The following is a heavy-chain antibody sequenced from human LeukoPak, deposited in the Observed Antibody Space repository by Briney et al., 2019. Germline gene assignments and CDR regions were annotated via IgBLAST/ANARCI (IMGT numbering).Heavy chain of an antibody. Sequence: GTSVKVSCKASGFTFTSSAVQWVRQARGQRLEWVGWIVVGSGKTNYAQRFQERVTITTYKSTSTVYMELSSLRSEDTAVYYCAAGDCSSTSCRYYYYYYMDVWGKGTTVTVSS. CDR2: IVVGSGKT. J-gene: IGHJ6*03. CDR1: GFTFTSSA. V-gene: IGHV1-58*01. CDR3: AAGDCSSTSCRYYYYYYMDV. D-gene: IGHD2-2*01.